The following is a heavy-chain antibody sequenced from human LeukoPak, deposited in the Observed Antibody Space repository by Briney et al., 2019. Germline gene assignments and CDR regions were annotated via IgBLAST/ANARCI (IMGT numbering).Heavy chain of an antibody. CDR3: ARGATPSYYYYYYCCMDV. Sequence: GGSLRLSCAASGFTFSSYSMNWVRQAPGKGLEWVSSISSSSSYIYYADSVKGRFTISRDNAKNSLYLQMNSLRAEDTAVYYCARGATPSYYYYYYCCMDVWGKGTTVTVSS. V-gene: IGHV3-21*04. J-gene: IGHJ6*03. CDR1: GFTFSSYS. CDR2: ISSSSSYI. D-gene: IGHD3-10*01.